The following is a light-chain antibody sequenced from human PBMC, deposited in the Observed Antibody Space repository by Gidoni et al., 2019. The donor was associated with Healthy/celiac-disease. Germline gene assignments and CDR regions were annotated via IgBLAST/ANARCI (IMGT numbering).Light chain of an antibody. CDR1: QSSSSY. CDR3: QQSYSTLLYT. CDR2: AAS. Sequence: IQVTQSPSSLSASVGDRVTITCRASQSSSSYLNWYQQKPGKAPQLLIYAASSLQSGVPSRFSGSGSGTDFTLTISSLQPEDFATYYCQQSYSTLLYTFGQXTKLEIK. V-gene: IGKV1-39*01. J-gene: IGKJ2*01.